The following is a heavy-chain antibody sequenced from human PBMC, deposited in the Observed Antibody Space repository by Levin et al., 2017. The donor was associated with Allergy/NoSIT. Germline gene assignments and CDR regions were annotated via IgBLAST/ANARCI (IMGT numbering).Heavy chain of an antibody. J-gene: IGHJ2*01. V-gene: IGHV3-33*01. D-gene: IGHD2-21*02. CDR2: IYHDGSYT. Sequence: GGSLRLSCEASGFTFSSFGMHWVRQAPGKGLESVALIYHDGSYTYYADSVKGRFTVSRDNSKSTLYLQMNSLRAEDTAVYYCARDSLLCTGDCSLNWNFDLWGRGTLVTVSS. CDR1: GFTFSSFG. CDR3: ARDSLLCTGDCSLNWNFDL.